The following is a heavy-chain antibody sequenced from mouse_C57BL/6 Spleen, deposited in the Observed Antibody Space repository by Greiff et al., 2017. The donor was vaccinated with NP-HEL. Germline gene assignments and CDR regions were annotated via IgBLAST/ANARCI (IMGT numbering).Heavy chain of an antibody. V-gene: IGHV5-17*01. CDR1: GFTFSDYG. CDR3: ARDSTGY. D-gene: IGHD2-5*01. J-gene: IGHJ2*01. Sequence: EVHLVESGGGLVKPGGSLKLSCAASGFTFSDYGMHWVRQAPEKGLEWVAYISSGSSTIYYADTVKGRFTISRDNAKNTLFLQMTSLRSEDTAMYYCARDSTGYWGQGTTLTVSS. CDR2: ISSGSSTI.